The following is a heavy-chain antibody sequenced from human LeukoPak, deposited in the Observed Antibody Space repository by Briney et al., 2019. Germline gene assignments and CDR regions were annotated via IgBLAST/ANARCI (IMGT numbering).Heavy chain of an antibody. CDR2: IYSGGST. V-gene: IGHV3-66*01. CDR3: ARTRPGSGWYNFDY. Sequence: GGSLRLSCAASGFRFNTYWMSWVRQAPGKGLEWVSVIYSGGSTYYADSVKGRFTISRDNSKNTLYLQLNSLRAEDTAVYYCARTRPGSGWYNFDYWGQGALVTVSS. D-gene: IGHD6-13*01. J-gene: IGHJ4*02. CDR1: GFRFNTYW.